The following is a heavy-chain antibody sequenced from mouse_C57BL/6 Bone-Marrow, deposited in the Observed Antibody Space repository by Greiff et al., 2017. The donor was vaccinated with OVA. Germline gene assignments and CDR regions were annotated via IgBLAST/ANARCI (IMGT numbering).Heavy chain of an antibody. Sequence: EVKLVESGGDLVKPGGSLKLSCAASGFTFSSYGMSWVRQTPDKRLEWVATISSGGSYTYYPDSVKGRFTISRDNAKNNLYLQMSHLKSEDTAMYYCARDIMDYWGQGTSVTVSS. D-gene: IGHD1-3*01. CDR3: ARDIMDY. CDR1: GFTFSSYG. J-gene: IGHJ4*01. V-gene: IGHV5-6*01. CDR2: ISSGGSYT.